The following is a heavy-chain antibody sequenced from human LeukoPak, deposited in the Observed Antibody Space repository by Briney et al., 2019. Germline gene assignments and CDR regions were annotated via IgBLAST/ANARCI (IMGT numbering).Heavy chain of an antibody. Sequence: SETLSLTCTVSGGSMSSHYWSRIQQPPGKGLEWIGYIYYSGSTNYNPSLKSRVTISVDTSKNQFSLKLNSVTAADTAVYYCARSEYQLLYGFDYWGQGTLVTVSS. CDR2: IYYSGST. CDR3: ARSEYQLLYGFDY. V-gene: IGHV4-59*11. J-gene: IGHJ4*02. CDR1: GGSMSSHY. D-gene: IGHD2-2*02.